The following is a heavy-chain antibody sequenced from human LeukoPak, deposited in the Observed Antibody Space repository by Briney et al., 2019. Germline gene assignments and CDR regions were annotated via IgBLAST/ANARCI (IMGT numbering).Heavy chain of an antibody. CDR3: AKARYSYGSDAYYYYYGMDV. Sequence: PGGSLRLSCAASGFTFSSYAMSWVRQAPGKGLEWVSAISGSGGGTYYADSVKGRFTISRDNSKNTLYLHMNSLSAEDTAVYYCAKARYSYGSDAYYYYYGMDVWGQGTTVTVSS. V-gene: IGHV3-23*01. J-gene: IGHJ6*02. CDR1: GFTFSSYA. D-gene: IGHD5-18*01. CDR2: ISGSGGGT.